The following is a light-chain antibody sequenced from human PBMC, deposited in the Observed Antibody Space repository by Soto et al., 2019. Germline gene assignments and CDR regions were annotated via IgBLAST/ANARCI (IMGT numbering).Light chain of an antibody. CDR3: QQYGSSSWM. CDR1: QSVGSNY. V-gene: IGKV3-20*01. CDR2: GAS. J-gene: IGKJ1*01. Sequence: EIVLTQSPGTLSLSPGERATLSCRASQSVGSNYLAWYQQKPGQAPRILIFGASSRATGIPDRFSGSGSGTDFTLTISRLEPEDFAVYYCQQYGSSSWMFGQGTKVEIK.